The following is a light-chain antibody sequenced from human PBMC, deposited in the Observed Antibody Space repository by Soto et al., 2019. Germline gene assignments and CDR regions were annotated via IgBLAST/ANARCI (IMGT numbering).Light chain of an antibody. J-gene: IGKJ1*01. CDR3: QQYYTYPRT. CDR2: AAS. Sequence: AIRMTQSPSSFSASTGDRVTISCRASQGILSYLAWYQQKPGNAPKLLISAASTLQSGVPSRFSGSGSGTDFTLTINSLQSEDFATYYCQQYYTYPRTFGQGTKVDIK. CDR1: QGILSY. V-gene: IGKV1-8*01.